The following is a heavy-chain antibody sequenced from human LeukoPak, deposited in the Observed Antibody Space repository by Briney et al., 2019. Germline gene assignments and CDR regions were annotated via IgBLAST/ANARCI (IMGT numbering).Heavy chain of an antibody. V-gene: IGHV4-31*03. CDR1: GDSISSSNYY. CDR3: ARDPYLHCTTTSCSNLGAFDI. D-gene: IGHD2-2*01. Sequence: SETLSLTCTVSGDSISSSNYYWSWIRQHPGKGLEWIGYIHHSGSTFYNPSLKSRLTMSVETSKNQFSLKLTSVTAADTAVYFSARDPYLHCTTTSCSNLGAFDIWGQGTMVTVSS. J-gene: IGHJ3*02. CDR2: IHHSGST.